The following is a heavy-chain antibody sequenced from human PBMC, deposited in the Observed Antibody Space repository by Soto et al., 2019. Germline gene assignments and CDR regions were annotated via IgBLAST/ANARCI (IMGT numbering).Heavy chain of an antibody. CDR3: ARESSNFYYINWFDP. J-gene: IGHJ5*02. CDR2: VYYSGST. Sequence: PSETLSLTCTVSGGSVSSSSYYWGWVRQPPGKGLEWIGSVYYSGSTYYNPSLKSRVTISVDTSKNQFSLKLSSVTAADTAVYYCARESSNFYYINWFDPWGQGTRVTVSS. CDR1: GGSVSSSSYY. D-gene: IGHD1-26*01. V-gene: IGHV4-39*07.